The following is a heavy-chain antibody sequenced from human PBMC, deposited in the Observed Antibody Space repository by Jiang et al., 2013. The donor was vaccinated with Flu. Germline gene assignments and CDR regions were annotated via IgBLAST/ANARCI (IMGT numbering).Heavy chain of an antibody. CDR2: ISPYNPSYT. J-gene: IGHJ5*02. CDR1: GYTFSRYG. V-gene: IGHV1-18*01. Sequence: GAEVKKPGASVKVSCKASGYTFSRYGISWVRQAPGQGLEWMGWISPYNPSYTNYAQKFQGRVTMTTDTSTNTAYMELRSLRSDDTAVYYCAREKSWWFDPWGQGTLVTVSS. CDR3: AREKSWWFDP.